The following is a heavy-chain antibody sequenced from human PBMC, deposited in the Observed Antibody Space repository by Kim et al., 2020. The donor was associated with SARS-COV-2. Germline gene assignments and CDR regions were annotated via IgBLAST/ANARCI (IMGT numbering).Heavy chain of an antibody. V-gene: IGHV4-39*01. CDR2: IYYSGST. Sequence: SETLSLTCTVSGGSISSSSYYWGWIRQPPGKGLEWIGSIYYSGSTYYNPSLKSRVTISVDTSKNQSSLKLSSVTAADTAVYYCARQVINYDFWSGYYQGPIGVWGQGTTVTVSS. D-gene: IGHD3-3*01. CDR1: GGSISSSSYY. CDR3: ARQVINYDFWSGYYQGPIGV. J-gene: IGHJ6*02.